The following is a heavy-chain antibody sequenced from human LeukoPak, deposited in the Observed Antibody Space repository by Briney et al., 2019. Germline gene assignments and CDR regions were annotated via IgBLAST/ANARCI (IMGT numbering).Heavy chain of an antibody. CDR3: ARDVGSGPDRYYYYMDV. Sequence: GASVKVSCKASGYTFTGYYMHWVRQAPGQGLEWMGWINPNSGGTNYAQKFQGRVTMTRDTSISTAYMELSRLRSDDTAVYYCARDVGSGPDRYYYYMDVWGKGTTVTVSS. D-gene: IGHD6-19*01. V-gene: IGHV1-2*02. CDR1: GYTFTGYY. CDR2: INPNSGGT. J-gene: IGHJ6*03.